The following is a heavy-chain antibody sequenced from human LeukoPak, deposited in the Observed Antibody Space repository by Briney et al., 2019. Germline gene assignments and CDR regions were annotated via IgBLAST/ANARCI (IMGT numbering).Heavy chain of an antibody. CDR1: GYSFATSW. J-gene: IGHJ5*02. Sequence: GESLKISCMGSGYSFATSWIGWVRQMPGKGLEWMGFIYPGDSNTRYSPSFQGRVTISADKSISTAYLQWSSLKASDTAIYYCARHETDSSGYLTSWFDPWGQGTLVTVSS. D-gene: IGHD6-19*01. CDR2: IYPGDSNT. CDR3: ARHETDSSGYLTSWFDP. V-gene: IGHV5-51*01.